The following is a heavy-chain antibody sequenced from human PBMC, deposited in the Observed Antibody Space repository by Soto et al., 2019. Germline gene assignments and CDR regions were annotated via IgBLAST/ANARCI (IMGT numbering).Heavy chain of an antibody. CDR2: IYYSGST. D-gene: IGHD2-15*01. CDR1: GGSISSYY. V-gene: IGHV4-59*01. CDR3: ARAYCSGGSCYPWFDP. J-gene: IGHJ5*02. Sequence: SETLSLTCTVSGGSISSYYWSWIRQPPGKGLEWIGYIYYSGSTNYNPSLKSRVTISVDTSKNQFSLKLSSVTAADTAVYYCARAYCSGGSCYPWFDPWGQGTLVTVSS.